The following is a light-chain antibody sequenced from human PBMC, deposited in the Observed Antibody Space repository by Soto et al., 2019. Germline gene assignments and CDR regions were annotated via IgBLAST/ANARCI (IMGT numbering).Light chain of an antibody. Sequence: EIVMTQSPATLSVSPGERATLSCRASQSVSSNLAWYQQKPGQAPRLLIHDASPRATGIPARFSGSGSGTEFTLTISSLQSEDFAVYYCQQYNYWPTFGQGTKVEIK. CDR1: QSVSSN. CDR3: QQYNYWPT. CDR2: DAS. V-gene: IGKV3-15*01. J-gene: IGKJ1*01.